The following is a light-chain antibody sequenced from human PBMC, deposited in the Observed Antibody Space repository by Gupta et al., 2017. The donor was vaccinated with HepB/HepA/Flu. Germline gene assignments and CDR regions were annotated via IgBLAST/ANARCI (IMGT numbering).Light chain of an antibody. Sequence: DIVMTQSPDALTVSPGESATINCKSIQSDLYSSNNKNYLAWYQQKPGQPPKLLIYCASTRESGVPDRFSGSESGTDFTLTISSLQAEDVAVYYCQQEDSTPITFGGGTKVEIK. CDR1: QSDLYSSNNKNY. CDR2: CAS. J-gene: IGKJ4*01. CDR3: QQEDSTPIT. V-gene: IGKV4-1*01.